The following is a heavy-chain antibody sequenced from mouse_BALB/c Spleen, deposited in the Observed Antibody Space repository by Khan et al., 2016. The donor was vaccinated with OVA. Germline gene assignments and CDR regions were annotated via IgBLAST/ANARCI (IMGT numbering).Heavy chain of an antibody. Sequence: QIQLVQSGPELKKPGETVRISCKASGYTFTNAGMQWVQKMPGKGLKWIGWINTHSGVPKYAEAFKGRFAFSLDTSATIAYLQITNLKNEDTATYFGARGGSAYYKNDGGAMDYWGQGTSVTVSS. CDR1: GYTFTNAG. D-gene: IGHD2-12*01. V-gene: IGHV9-4*02. CDR3: ARGGSAYYKNDGGAMDY. J-gene: IGHJ4*01. CDR2: INTHSGVP.